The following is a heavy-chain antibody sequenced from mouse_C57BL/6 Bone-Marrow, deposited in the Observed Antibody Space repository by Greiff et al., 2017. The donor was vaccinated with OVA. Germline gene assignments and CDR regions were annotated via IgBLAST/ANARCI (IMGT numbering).Heavy chain of an antibody. J-gene: IGHJ2*01. Sequence: DVHLVESGGDLVKPGGSLKLSCAASGFTFSSYGMSWVRQTPDKRLEWVATISSGGSYTYYPDSVKGRFTISRDNAKNTLYLQMSSLKSEDTAMYYCARPELFFDYWGQGTTLTVSS. V-gene: IGHV5-6*01. CDR2: ISSGGSYT. CDR3: ARPELFFDY. CDR1: GFTFSSYG.